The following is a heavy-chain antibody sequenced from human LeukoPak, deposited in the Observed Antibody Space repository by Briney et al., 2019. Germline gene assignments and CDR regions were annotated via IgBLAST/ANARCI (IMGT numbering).Heavy chain of an antibody. J-gene: IGHJ4*02. Sequence: GGSLRLSCAASGFTFSSYRMSWVRQAPGQGLGWVANIKQDGSEKYYVDSVKGRFTISRDNAKNSLYVQMNSLRAEDTAVYYCARTRIAVAGYYFDYWGQGTLVTVSS. CDR1: GFTFSSYR. V-gene: IGHV3-7*01. CDR2: IKQDGSEK. CDR3: ARTRIAVAGYYFDY. D-gene: IGHD6-19*01.